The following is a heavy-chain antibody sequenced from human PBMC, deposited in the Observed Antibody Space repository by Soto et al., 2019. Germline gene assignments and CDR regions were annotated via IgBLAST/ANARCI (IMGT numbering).Heavy chain of an antibody. Sequence: XSVKVSCKASGSTFTRSDVHWVRKAPGQRLEWMGSXNAGNXHTKHSKKFQXXVTITRDXXASKAYIELSSLRSEDTAVYYCARDKINGILDYWGQGTLVTVSS. CDR2: XNAGNXHT. D-gene: IGHD1-20*01. V-gene: IGHV1-3*01. J-gene: IGHJ4*02. CDR1: GSTFTRSD. CDR3: ARDKINGILDY.